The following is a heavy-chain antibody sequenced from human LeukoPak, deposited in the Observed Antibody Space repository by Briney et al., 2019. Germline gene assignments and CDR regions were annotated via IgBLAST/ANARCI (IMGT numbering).Heavy chain of an antibody. CDR3: ARGGVLRYFDWLFGFDY. Sequence: ASVKVSCKASGYTFTGYYMHWVRQAPGQGLEWMGWINPNSGGTNYAQKFQGWVTMTRDTSISTAYMELSRLRSDDTAVYYCARGGVLRYFDWLFGFDYWGQGTLVTVSS. CDR1: GYTFTGYY. J-gene: IGHJ4*02. V-gene: IGHV1-2*04. CDR2: INPNSGGT. D-gene: IGHD3-9*01.